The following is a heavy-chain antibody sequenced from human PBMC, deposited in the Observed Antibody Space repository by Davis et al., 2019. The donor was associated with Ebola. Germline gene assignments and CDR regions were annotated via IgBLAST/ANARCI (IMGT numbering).Heavy chain of an antibody. CDR3: AREAPFCGGDCLDY. CDR2: IAYDGSTE. J-gene: IGHJ4*02. V-gene: IGHV3-30-3*01. D-gene: IGHD2-21*01. Sequence: PGGSLRLSCAASGFTFSSYAIHWVRQAPGKGLDWVAVIAYDGSTEYYADSVRGRFTISRDNSKNTLYLQMNSLRAEDTALYYCAREAPFCGGDCLDYWDQGTLVTVSS. CDR1: GFTFSSYA.